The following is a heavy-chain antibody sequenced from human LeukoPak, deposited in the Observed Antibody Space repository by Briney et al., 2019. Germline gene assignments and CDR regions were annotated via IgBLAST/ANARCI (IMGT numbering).Heavy chain of an antibody. J-gene: IGHJ3*02. CDR1: GYSFSSYW. CDR3: ARRGIYSSGYDAFDI. Sequence: GESLKISCKASGYSFSSYWIAWVRQMPGKGLEWMGIIKPGDSETTYSPSFQGQVTISADKSIRTAYLQWSSLKASDTAMYYCARRGIYSSGYDAFDIWGQGTMVTVSP. D-gene: IGHD5-18*01. CDR2: IKPGDSET. V-gene: IGHV5-51*01.